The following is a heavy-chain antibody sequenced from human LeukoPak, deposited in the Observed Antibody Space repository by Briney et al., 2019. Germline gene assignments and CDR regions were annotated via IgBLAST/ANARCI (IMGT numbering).Heavy chain of an antibody. J-gene: IGHJ4*02. Sequence: GGSLRLSCAASGFTFSAYSIHWVRQAPGKGLGWVASLNLDGSDKYYVDSVKGRFTISRDNAKNSLYLQMDSLRVEDTAVYYCAKGKRYPDYWGQGTLVTVSS. CDR3: AKGKRYPDY. D-gene: IGHD1-1*01. CDR1: GFTFSAYS. V-gene: IGHV3-7*03. CDR2: LNLDGSDK.